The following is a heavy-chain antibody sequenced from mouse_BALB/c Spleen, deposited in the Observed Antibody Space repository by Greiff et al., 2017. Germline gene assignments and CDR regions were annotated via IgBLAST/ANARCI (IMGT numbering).Heavy chain of an antibody. CDR1: GFTFSSYA. J-gene: IGHJ1*01. Sequence: DVMLVESGGGLVKPGGSLKLSCAASGFTFSSYAMSWVRQTPEKRLEWVASISSGGSTYYPDSVKGRFTISRDNARNILYLQMSSLRSEDTAMYYCARGYGNYGDWYFDVWGAGTTVTVSS. CDR3: ARGYGNYGDWYFDV. CDR2: ISSGGST. V-gene: IGHV5-6-5*01. D-gene: IGHD2-1*01.